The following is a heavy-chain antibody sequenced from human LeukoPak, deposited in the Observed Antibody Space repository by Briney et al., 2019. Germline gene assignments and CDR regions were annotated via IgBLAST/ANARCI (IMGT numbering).Heavy chain of an antibody. Sequence: GESRKISCKGSGYSFTNYWIGWVRQMPEKGLEWMGIIYPGDSDTRYSPSFQGQVTISADKSISTAYLQWSSLKASDTAMYYCARVPYVTGYILGHAFDIWGQGTMVTVSS. V-gene: IGHV5-51*01. D-gene: IGHD3-9*01. J-gene: IGHJ3*02. CDR2: IYPGDSDT. CDR3: ARVPYVTGYILGHAFDI. CDR1: GYSFTNYW.